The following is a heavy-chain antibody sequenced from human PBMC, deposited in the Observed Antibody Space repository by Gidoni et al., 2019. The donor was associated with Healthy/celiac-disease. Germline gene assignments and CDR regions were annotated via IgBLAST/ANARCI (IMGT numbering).Heavy chain of an antibody. Sequence: EVQLVESGGGLVKTGESLRLACADSGLHFSSYSMNWVRQAPGKGLEWVSSMSSSSSYRDYADSVKGLFTNARDNAKYSLYRKMNSRRAEDTAVYYCASGCRPVVATGQDYWGQGTLVTVSS. J-gene: IGHJ4*02. CDR3: ASGCRPVVATGQDY. D-gene: IGHD1-26*01. V-gene: IGHV3-21*01. CDR1: GLHFSSYS. CDR2: MSSSSSYR.